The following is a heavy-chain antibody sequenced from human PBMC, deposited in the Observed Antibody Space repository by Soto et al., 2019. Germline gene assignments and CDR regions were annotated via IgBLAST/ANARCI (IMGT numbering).Heavy chain of an antibody. CDR2: IVGSGGRT. Sequence: PGGSLRLSCAASGFTFSSYAMSWVRQAPGKGLEWVSAIVGSGGRTYYADSVKGRFTISRVNSKNTLYLQMNSLRAEDTAVYYCAKKAEICSTICYGLLDYWGQGTLVTVSS. CDR3: AKKAEICSTICYGLLDY. J-gene: IGHJ4*02. D-gene: IGHD2-2*01. V-gene: IGHV3-23*01. CDR1: GFTFSSYA.